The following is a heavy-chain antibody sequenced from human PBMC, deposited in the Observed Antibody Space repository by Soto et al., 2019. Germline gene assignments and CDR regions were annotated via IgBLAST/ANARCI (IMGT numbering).Heavy chain of an antibody. J-gene: IGHJ4*02. V-gene: IGHV4-4*02. CDR2: IYHSGST. D-gene: IGHD5-12*01. CDR3: ARGDSGYDPLDY. CDR1: GGSISSSNW. Sequence: QVQLQESGPGLVKPSGTLSLTCAVSGGSISSSNWWSWVRQPPGKGLEWIGDIYHSGSTNYNPSLKSRVSIALDKSKNQLSLKLSSVTAADTAVYYCARGDSGYDPLDYWGQGTLVTVSS.